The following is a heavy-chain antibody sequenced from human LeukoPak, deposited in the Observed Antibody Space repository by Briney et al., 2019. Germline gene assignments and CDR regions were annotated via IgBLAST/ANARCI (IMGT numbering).Heavy chain of an antibody. J-gene: IGHJ3*01. Sequence: GGSLRLSCAASGFTVSGNYMSWVRQAPGKGLEWVSGISPSGDITYYADSVMGRFTISRDNRKSTVSLQMNSLRAEDTALYYCVRDLDWGAFDVWGQGTMVAVSS. CDR2: ISPSGDIT. V-gene: IGHV3-23*01. D-gene: IGHD3/OR15-3a*01. CDR3: VRDLDWGAFDV. CDR1: GFTVSGNY.